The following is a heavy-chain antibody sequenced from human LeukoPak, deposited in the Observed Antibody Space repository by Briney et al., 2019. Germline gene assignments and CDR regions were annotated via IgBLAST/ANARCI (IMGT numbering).Heavy chain of an antibody. CDR3: ARLDWCFNY. J-gene: IGHJ4*02. CDR2: VSSSGSYT. D-gene: IGHD4/OR15-4a*01. Sequence: GGSLRLSCAASGFTLSTYAMSWVRQAPGKGLEWVSTVSSSGSYTFYADSVTGRFTISRDNSKNTLYLELNSLRAEDSAVYYCARLDWCFNYWGQGTLVTVSS. V-gene: IGHV3-23*01. CDR1: GFTLSTYA.